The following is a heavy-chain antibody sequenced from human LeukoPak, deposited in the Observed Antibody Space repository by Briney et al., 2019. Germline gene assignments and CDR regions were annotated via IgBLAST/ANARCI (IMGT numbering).Heavy chain of an antibody. Sequence: PSETLSLTCTVSGGSINSYYWSWIRQPPGKRLEWIGYIYHSGSTNYNPSLKSRVTISVDTSKSQFSLKLNSVTAADTAVYYCARGWEESTYYFYYGMDVWGQGTTVTVSS. CDR2: IYHSGST. D-gene: IGHD1-26*01. CDR3: ARGWEESTYYFYYGMDV. J-gene: IGHJ6*02. V-gene: IGHV4-59*13. CDR1: GGSINSYY.